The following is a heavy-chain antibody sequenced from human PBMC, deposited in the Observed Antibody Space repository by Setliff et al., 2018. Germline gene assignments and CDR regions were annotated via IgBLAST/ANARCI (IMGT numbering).Heavy chain of an antibody. J-gene: IGHJ3*02. V-gene: IGHV4-39*01. CDR3: ARLPGYCNGCNCYGYYTFDI. Sequence: PSETLSLTCSVSGDSISSSSYYWGWIRQPPGKGLEWIGSINYSGITYYSPSLKSRVIVSVDTSKNQFSRKLSSVTAADTAVYYCARLPGYCNGCNCYGYYTFDIWGQGTMVTVSS. CDR2: INYSGIT. D-gene: IGHD2-15*01. CDR1: GDSISSSSYY.